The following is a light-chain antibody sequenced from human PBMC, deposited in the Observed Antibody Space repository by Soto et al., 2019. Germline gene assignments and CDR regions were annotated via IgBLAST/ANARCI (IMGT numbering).Light chain of an antibody. J-gene: IGLJ1*01. Sequence: QSALTQPTSVSGSHGQSISISCTGTSSDVGGYNYVSWYQQHPGKAPKLMIYDVSNRPSGVSNRFSGSKSGNTASLTISGLQAEDEADYYCSSYTSRGTLGNVFGTGTKVTVL. CDR3: SSYTSRGTLGNV. CDR2: DVS. CDR1: SSDVGGYNY. V-gene: IGLV2-14*03.